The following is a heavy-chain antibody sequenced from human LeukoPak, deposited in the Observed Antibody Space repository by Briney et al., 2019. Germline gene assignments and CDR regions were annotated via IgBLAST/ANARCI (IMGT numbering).Heavy chain of an antibody. CDR1: GFTFSSYW. CDR3: ARVFSESLGLSTPPLDY. D-gene: IGHD3-16*02. J-gene: IGHJ4*02. Sequence: PGGSLRLSCAASGFTFSSYWMSWVRQAPGKGLEWVSSISSSSSYIYYADSVKGRFTVSRDNAKKSLYLQMNSLRGEDTAVYYCARVFSESLGLSTPPLDYWGQGTLVTVSS. CDR2: ISSSSSYI. V-gene: IGHV3-21*01.